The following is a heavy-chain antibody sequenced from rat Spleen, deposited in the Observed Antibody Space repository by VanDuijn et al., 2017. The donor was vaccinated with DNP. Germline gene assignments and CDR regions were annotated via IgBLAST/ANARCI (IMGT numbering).Heavy chain of an antibody. D-gene: IGHD1-11*01. V-gene: IGHV5-31*01. CDR1: GFTFNNDW. CDR2: ITNSGDST. CDR3: ARGGRSYFDY. J-gene: IGHJ2*01. Sequence: EVQLVESGGDLVQPGRSLKLSCVASGFTFNNDWMTWIRQVPGKGLEWIASITNSGDSTYYLDSVKGRFTISRDNAKNTLYLQMNTLRSEDTATYYCARGGRSYFDYWGQGVMVTVSS.